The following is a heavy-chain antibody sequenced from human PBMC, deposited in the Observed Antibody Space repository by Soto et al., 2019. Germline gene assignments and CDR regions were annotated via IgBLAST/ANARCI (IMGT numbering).Heavy chain of an antibody. CDR1: GGSISSGGYS. V-gene: IGHV4-30-2*01. CDR3: ARTLWFGESDPYYYGMDV. CDR2: IFHSGST. J-gene: IGHJ6*02. Sequence: SETLSLTCAVSGGSISSGGYSWSWLRQPPGKGLEWIGYIFHSGSTYYNPSLKSRVTISVDGSKNHFSLELSSVTAADTAVYYCARTLWFGESDPYYYGMDVWGQGTTVTVSS. D-gene: IGHD3-10*01.